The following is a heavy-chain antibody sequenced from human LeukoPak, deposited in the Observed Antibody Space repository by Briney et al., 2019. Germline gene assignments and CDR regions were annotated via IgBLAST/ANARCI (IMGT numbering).Heavy chain of an antibody. J-gene: IGHJ4*02. CDR2: ISWNSGSI. CDR1: GFTFYDYA. D-gene: IGHD2-2*01. V-gene: IGHV3-9*01. Sequence: GGSLRLSCAASGFTFYDYAMRWVRQAPGKGLEWVSGISWNSGSIGYADSVKGRFTISRDNAKNSLYLQMNSLRAEDTPFYYCARGYCSSTSCYFLGGIAYWGQGTLVTVSS. CDR3: ARGYCSSTSCYFLGGIAY.